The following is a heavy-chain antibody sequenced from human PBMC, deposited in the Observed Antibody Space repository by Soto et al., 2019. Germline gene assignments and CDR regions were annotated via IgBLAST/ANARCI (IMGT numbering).Heavy chain of an antibody. V-gene: IGHV4-59*01. Sequence: SETLSLTCTVSGGSISSYYWSWIRQPPGKGLEWIGYIYYSGSTNYNPSLKSRVTISVDTSKNQFSLKLSSVTAADTAVYYCASRNYYDSGSYYILDSWGQGTLVTVSS. CDR2: IYYSGST. D-gene: IGHD3-10*01. CDR1: GGSISSYY. J-gene: IGHJ4*02. CDR3: ASRNYYDSGSYYILDS.